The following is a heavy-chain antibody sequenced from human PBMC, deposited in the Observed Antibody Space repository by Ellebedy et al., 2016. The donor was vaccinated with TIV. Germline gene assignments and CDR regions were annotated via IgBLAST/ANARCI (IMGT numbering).Heavy chain of an antibody. Sequence: PGGSLRLSCAASGFTFSSYGMHWVRQAPGKGLEWVAVIWYDGSNKYYADSVKGRFTISRDNSKNTLYLQMNSLRAEDTAVYYCARVLRFLEWPLDIDYYYGMDVWGQGTTVTVSS. J-gene: IGHJ6*02. V-gene: IGHV3-33*01. D-gene: IGHD3-3*01. CDR3: ARVLRFLEWPLDIDYYYGMDV. CDR2: IWYDGSNK. CDR1: GFTFSSYG.